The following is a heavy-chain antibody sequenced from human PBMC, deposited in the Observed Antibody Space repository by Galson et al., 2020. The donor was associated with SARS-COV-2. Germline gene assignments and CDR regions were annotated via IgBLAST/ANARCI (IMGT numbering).Heavy chain of an antibody. Sequence: SETLFLTCTVSGGSFTPGTSYWSWLRPPPGYGLDWIGYISYTGSTSHNPSLESRVSISLDTSRNDFSLRLSSVSAADTAVYYCARHETRTVSRRLRPDLHYYYGLDIGGQGTTVIVSS. V-gene: IGHV4-61*03. CDR1: GGSFTPGTSY. CDR3: ARHETRTVSRRLRPDLHYYYGLDI. D-gene: IGHD3-16*01. J-gene: IGHJ6*02. CDR2: ISYTGST.